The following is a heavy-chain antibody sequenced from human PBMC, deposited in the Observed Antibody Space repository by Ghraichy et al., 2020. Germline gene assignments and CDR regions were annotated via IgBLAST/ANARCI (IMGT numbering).Heavy chain of an antibody. CDR3: ARGDIVVSPRGAFDI. CDR1: GGSISSGGYY. D-gene: IGHD2-15*01. V-gene: IGHV4-31*03. Sequence: LRLSCTVSGGSISSGGYYWSWIRQHPGKGLECIGYIYYSGSTYYNPSLKSRVTISVDTSKNQFSLKLSSVTAADTAVYYCARGDIVVSPRGAFDIWGQGTMVTVTS. CDR2: IYYSGST. J-gene: IGHJ3*02.